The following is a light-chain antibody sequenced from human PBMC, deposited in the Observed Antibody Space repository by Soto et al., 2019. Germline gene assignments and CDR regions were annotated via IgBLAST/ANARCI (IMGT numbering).Light chain of an antibody. V-gene: IGLV1-51*01. CDR3: GTWENSLISVV. CDR2: DNN. Sequence: QSVLTQPPSVSAAPGQRVTISCSGSSSNIGNKYISWYQQFPGTAPKLLIYDNNKRPSGIPDRFSGSKSGTSATLGITGLQTGDEADYYCGTWENSLISVVFGGGTKLTVL. CDR1: SSNIGNKY. J-gene: IGLJ2*01.